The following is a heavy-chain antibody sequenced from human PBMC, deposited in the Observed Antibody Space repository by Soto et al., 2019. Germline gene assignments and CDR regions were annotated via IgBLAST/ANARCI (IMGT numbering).Heavy chain of an antibody. CDR2: IYYSGST. Sequence: SETLSLTCTVSGGSISSSSYYWGWIRQPPGKGLEWIGSIYYSGSTYYNPSLKSRVTISVDTSKNQFSLKLSSVTAAETAVYYCASRSYYDFWSGYLLWGQGTLVTVSS. CDR3: ASRSYYDFWSGYLL. V-gene: IGHV4-39*01. J-gene: IGHJ4*02. CDR1: GGSISSSSYY. D-gene: IGHD3-3*01.